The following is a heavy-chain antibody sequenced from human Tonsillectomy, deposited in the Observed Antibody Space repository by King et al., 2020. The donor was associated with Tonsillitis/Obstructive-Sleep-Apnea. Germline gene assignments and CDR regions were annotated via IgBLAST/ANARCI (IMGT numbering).Heavy chain of an antibody. CDR1: GYTVSSNH. CDR2: IYSGGNI. J-gene: IGHJ4*02. D-gene: IGHD3-16*02. V-gene: IGHV3-66*01. CDR3: ARGLVNPGYFDY. Sequence: DVQLVESGGGLVQPGGSLRLSCEASGYTVSSNHMSWVRQAPGKGLEWVAAIYSGGNIHYADSVKGRFTISRDNSKNTLYVQMNSLRAEDTAVYYCARGLVNPGYFDYWGQGTLVTVSS.